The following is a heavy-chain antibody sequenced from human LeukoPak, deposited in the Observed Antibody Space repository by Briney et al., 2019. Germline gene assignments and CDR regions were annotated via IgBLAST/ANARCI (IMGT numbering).Heavy chain of an antibody. CDR3: AKVDCSSISCPPNRWFDP. CDR2: ISGSGGST. J-gene: IGHJ5*02. Sequence: GGSLRLSCAASGCTFSSYALSWVRQAPGKGLEWVSAISGSGGSTYYADSVKGRFTISRDNSKNTLYLQMNSLRAEDTAVYYCAKVDCSSISCPPNRWFDPWGQGTLVTVSS. D-gene: IGHD2-2*01. V-gene: IGHV3-23*01. CDR1: GCTFSSYA.